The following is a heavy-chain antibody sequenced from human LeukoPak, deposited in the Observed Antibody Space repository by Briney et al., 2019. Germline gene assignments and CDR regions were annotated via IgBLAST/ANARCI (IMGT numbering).Heavy chain of an antibody. CDR1: GFTFDDYA. CDR3: AKDTRDMVFGYAFDI. V-gene: IGHV3-9*03. CDR2: ISWNSGSI. J-gene: IGHJ3*02. D-gene: IGHD3/OR15-3a*01. Sequence: PGRSLRLSCAASGFTFDDYAMHWVRQAPGKGLEWVSGISWNSGSIGYADSVKGRFTISRDNAKNSLYLQMNSLRAEDMALYYCAKDTRDMVFGYAFDIWGQGTMVTVSS.